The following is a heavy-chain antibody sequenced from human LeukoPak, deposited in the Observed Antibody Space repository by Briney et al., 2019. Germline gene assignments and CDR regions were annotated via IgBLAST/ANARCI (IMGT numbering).Heavy chain of an antibody. V-gene: IGHV3-7*01. D-gene: IGHD5-24*01. CDR3: VRDAPSRDGPHH. Sequence: GGSLRLSCAASGFTFSTYWMNWVRQAPGKGLEWVANIDEDGSEKNYVDSVKGRFTVSRDNAKDSLYLQMNSLRVEDTSVYYCVRDAPSRDGPHHWRQGTLVTVSS. CDR1: GFTFSTYW. J-gene: IGHJ5*02. CDR2: IDEDGSEK.